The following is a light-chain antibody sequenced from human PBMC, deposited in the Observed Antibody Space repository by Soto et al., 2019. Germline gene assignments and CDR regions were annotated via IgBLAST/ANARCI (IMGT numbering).Light chain of an antibody. J-gene: IGKJ1*01. V-gene: IGKV3-11*01. CDR2: DAS. Sequence: EIVLTQSPATLSLSPGERATLSCRASQSVRSNLAWYQQKPGQAPSLLIYDASNRATGIPGRFSGSGSGTDFTLTISNLEPEDFAVYYCQQRSNWPWTFGQGAKVEIK. CDR1: QSVRSN. CDR3: QQRSNWPWT.